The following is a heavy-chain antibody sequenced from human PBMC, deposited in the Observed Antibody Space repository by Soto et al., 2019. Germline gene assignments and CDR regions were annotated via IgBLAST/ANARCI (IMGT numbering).Heavy chain of an antibody. CDR2: ISPYNGNT. CDR1: GYTFTNYG. CDR3: ARDARQWPVGYFLH. J-gene: IGHJ1*01. D-gene: IGHD6-19*01. V-gene: IGHV1-18*01. Sequence: GASVKVSCKASGYTFTNYGISWVRQAPGQGLEWMGWISPYNGNTNYAQNLQGRVTMTTDTSTSTAYMELRSLRSDDTAVYYCARDARQWPVGYFLHWGQGTLVTVSS.